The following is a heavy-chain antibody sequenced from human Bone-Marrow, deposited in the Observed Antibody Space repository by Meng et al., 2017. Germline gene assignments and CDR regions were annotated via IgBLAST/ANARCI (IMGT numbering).Heavy chain of an antibody. J-gene: IGHJ4*02. V-gene: IGHV1-18*01. CDR2: ISAYNGDT. D-gene: IGHD2-2*01. CDR1: GYIFSSSG. Sequence: QYQLVQSGAEMKKPGASVKVSCKASGYIFSSSGISWVRQAPRQGLEWMGWISAYNGDTKYAPELQGRVSMTTDTSTYTAYMELRSLRSDDTAIYYCARDYANKVDYWGQGTLVTVSS. CDR3: ARDYANKVDY.